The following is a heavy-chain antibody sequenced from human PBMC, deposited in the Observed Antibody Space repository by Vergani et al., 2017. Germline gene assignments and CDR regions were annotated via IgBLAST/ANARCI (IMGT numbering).Heavy chain of an antibody. V-gene: IGHV3-23*01. D-gene: IGHD5-12*01. CDR1: GFTFNHYA. CDR3: AKANPRNSGYDYLYYYHARDV. J-gene: IGHJ6*02. Sequence: DVQLLESGGGLAQPGGSLRLSCAASGFTFNHYAMNWVRQAPGKGLEWVSGISGSGGSTYYAGSVKGRFTISRDSSKNTLYLQMNSLSGGDTAVYYCAKANPRNSGYDYLYYYHARDVWGQGTTVTVSS. CDR2: ISGSGGST.